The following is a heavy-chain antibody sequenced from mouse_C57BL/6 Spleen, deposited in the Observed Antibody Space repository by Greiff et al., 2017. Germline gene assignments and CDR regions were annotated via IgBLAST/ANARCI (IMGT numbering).Heavy chain of an antibody. V-gene: IGHV1-50*01. CDR2: IDPSDSYT. J-gene: IGHJ2*01. CDR3: AHYYYGSSYIDY. Sequence: QVQLQQSGAELMKPGASVKLSCKASGYTFTSYWMQWVKQRPGQGLEWIGEIDPSDSYTNYNQKFKGKATLTVDTSSSTAYMQLSSLTSEDSAVYYCAHYYYGSSYIDYWGQGTTLTVSS. CDR1: GYTFTSYW. D-gene: IGHD1-1*01.